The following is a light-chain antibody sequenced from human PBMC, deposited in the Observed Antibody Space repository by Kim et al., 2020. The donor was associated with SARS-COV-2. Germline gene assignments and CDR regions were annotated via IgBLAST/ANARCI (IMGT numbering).Light chain of an antibody. Sequence: AIQMTQSPSSLSASVGDRVTITCRASQGIRNDLGWYQQRPGKAPRLLIYAASSLQEGVPSRFRGSGSGTDFTLTISSLQPEDSATYYCLQDANYPRTFGGGTKVEI. CDR2: AAS. J-gene: IGKJ4*01. V-gene: IGKV1-6*01. CDR1: QGIRND. CDR3: LQDANYPRT.